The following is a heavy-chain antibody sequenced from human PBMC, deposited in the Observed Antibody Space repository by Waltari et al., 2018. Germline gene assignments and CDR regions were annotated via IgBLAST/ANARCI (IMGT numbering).Heavy chain of an antibody. D-gene: IGHD2-15*01. CDR1: GFTFSSYG. CDR3: ARDSPNCSGGSCYGFGPDY. CDR2: IWYDGSNK. V-gene: IGHV3-33*01. Sequence: QVQLVESGGGVVQPGRSLRLSCAASGFTFSSYGMHWVRQAPGKGREWVAVIWYDGSNKYYADSVKGRFTISRDNSKNTLYLQMNSLRAEDTAVYYCARDSPNCSGGSCYGFGPDYWGQGTLVTVSS. J-gene: IGHJ4*02.